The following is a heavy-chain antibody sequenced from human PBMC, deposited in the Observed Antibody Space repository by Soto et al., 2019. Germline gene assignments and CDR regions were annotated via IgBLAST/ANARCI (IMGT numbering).Heavy chain of an antibody. CDR3: AKDTWPYYYGSGSYDPLDY. V-gene: IGHV3-9*01. CDR1: GFTFDDYA. Sequence: GGSLRLSCAASGFTFDDYAMHWVRQAPGKGLEWVSGISWNSGSIGYADSVKGRFTISRDNAKNSLYLQMNSLRAEDTALYYCAKDTWPYYYGSGSYDPLDYWGQGTLVTVSS. D-gene: IGHD3-10*01. J-gene: IGHJ4*02. CDR2: ISWNSGSI.